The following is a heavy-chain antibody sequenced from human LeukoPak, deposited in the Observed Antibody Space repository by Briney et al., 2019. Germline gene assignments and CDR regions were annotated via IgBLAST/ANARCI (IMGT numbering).Heavy chain of an antibody. J-gene: IGHJ4*02. CDR2: FDPEDGET. V-gene: IGHV1-24*01. D-gene: IGHD3-9*01. Sequence: GASVKVSCKVSGYTLTELSMHWVRQAPGKGLEWMGGFDPEDGETIYAQKFQGRVTMTEDTSTDTAYMELSSLRSEDTAVYYCATFHYYDILTGYGYFDYWGQGTLVTVSS. CDR1: GYTLTELS. CDR3: ATFHYYDILTGYGYFDY.